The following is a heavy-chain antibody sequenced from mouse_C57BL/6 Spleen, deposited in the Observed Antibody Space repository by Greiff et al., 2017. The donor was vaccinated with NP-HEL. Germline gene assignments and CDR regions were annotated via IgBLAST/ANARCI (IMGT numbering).Heavy chain of an antibody. CDR1: GYSITSGYY. V-gene: IGHV3-6*01. D-gene: IGHD2-2*01. CDR2: ISYDGSN. Sequence: DVQLQESGPGLVKPSQSLSLTCSVTGYSITSGYYWNWIRQFPGNKLEWMGYISYDGSNNYNPSLKNRISITRDTSKNQFFLKLNSVTTEDTATYYCARAPYGYDYAMDYWGQGTSVTVSS. J-gene: IGHJ4*01. CDR3: ARAPYGYDYAMDY.